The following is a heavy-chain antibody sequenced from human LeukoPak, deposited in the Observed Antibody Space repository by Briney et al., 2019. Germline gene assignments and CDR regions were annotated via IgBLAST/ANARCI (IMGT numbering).Heavy chain of an antibody. Sequence: GGSLRLSCAASGFTFDDYAMHWVRQAPGKGLEWVSGISWNSDTIGYADSVKGRFTISRDNAKNSLYLQMNSLRAEDTAVYYCARDYDFWSGYYVGYYYYMDVWGKGTTVTVSS. J-gene: IGHJ6*03. D-gene: IGHD3-3*01. CDR1: GFTFDDYA. CDR3: ARDYDFWSGYYVGYYYYMDV. V-gene: IGHV3-9*01. CDR2: ISWNSDTI.